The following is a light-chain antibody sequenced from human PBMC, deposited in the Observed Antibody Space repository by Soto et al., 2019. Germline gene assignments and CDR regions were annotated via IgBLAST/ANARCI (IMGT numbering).Light chain of an antibody. CDR2: SNN. CDR1: SSNLGSNT. J-gene: IGLJ1*01. CDR3: CSYAGSRYV. V-gene: IGLV1-44*01. Sequence: QSVLTQPPSASGTPGQRVTISCSGSSSNLGSNTVNWYQQLPGTAPKLLIYSNNQRPSGVPDRFSGSKSGTSAYLAISGLQSEDEADYYCCSYAGSRYVFGTGTKVTVL.